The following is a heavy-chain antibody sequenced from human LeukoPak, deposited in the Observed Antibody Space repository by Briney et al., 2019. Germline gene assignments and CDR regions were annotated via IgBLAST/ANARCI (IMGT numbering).Heavy chain of an antibody. D-gene: IGHD1-26*01. CDR3: TRLVSGTYYDY. J-gene: IGHJ4*02. V-gene: IGHV3-73*01. CDR1: GFTFSGSA. CDR2: IRSKANSYAT. Sequence: TGGSLRLSCAASGFTFSGSAMHRVRQASGKGLEWVGRIRSKANSYATAYAASVKGRFTISRDDSKNTAYLQMNSLKTEDTAVYYCTRLVSGTYYDYWGQGTLVTVSS.